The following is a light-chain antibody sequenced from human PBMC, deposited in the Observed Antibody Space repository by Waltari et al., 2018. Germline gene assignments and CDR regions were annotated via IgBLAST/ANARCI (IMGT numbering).Light chain of an antibody. J-gene: IGKJ4*01. CDR2: CAS. Sequence: EIVLTQSTGTLSLSPGERDTLSCRTSQSVTWDYLAWYQQKPGQAPRLLIYCASSRLTGTPDRFSGSGSGTDFTLTISRLEPEDFAVYYCQHYVNSLITFGGGTKVEIK. CDR1: QSVTWDY. CDR3: QHYVNSLIT. V-gene: IGKV3-20*01.